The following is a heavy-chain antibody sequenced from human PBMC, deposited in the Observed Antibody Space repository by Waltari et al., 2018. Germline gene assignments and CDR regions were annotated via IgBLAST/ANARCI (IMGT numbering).Heavy chain of an antibody. J-gene: IGHJ4*02. V-gene: IGHV3-15*01. CDR3: VTLDYSWNEYFAY. CDR2: IKSETAGGTA. Sequence: EVQLVESGGGLVKPGGSIRLSLVASGFTFPNAWVKWVRQAPGRGLEWLDRIKSETAGGTADYAAPVKDRFTISRDDSKNTLFLEMKSLKNDDTAVYYCVTLDYSWNEYFAYWDPGTLVTVSA. CDR1: GFTFPNAW. D-gene: IGHD1-1*01.